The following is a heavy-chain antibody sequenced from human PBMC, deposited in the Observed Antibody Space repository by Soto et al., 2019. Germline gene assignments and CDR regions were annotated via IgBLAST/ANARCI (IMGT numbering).Heavy chain of an antibody. D-gene: IGHD1-26*01. V-gene: IGHV3-30*03. J-gene: IGHJ6*02. CDR1: GFTFSSYG. CDR2: ISYDGSNK. CDR3: ARDSIGGSYSDYYYYGMDV. Sequence: PGGSLRLSCAASGFTFSSYGMHWVRQAPGKGLEWVAVISYDGSNKYYADSVKGRFTISRDNSKNTLYLQMNSLRAEDTAVYYCARDSIGGSYSDYYYYGMDVWGQGTTVTVSS.